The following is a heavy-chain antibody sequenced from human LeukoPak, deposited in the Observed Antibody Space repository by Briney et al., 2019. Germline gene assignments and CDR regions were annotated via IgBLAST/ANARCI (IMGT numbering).Heavy chain of an antibody. CDR3: ARVRPRRYDYVWGSYRFYWFDP. Sequence: ASVKVSCKASRYYFTGYYLHWVRQAPRQGLEWMGWINPNSGNTGYAQKFQGRVTMTRNTSISTAYMELSSLRSEDTAVYYCARVRPRRYDYVWGSYRFYWFDPWGQGTLVTVSS. V-gene: IGHV1-8*02. D-gene: IGHD3-16*02. CDR1: RYYFTGYY. J-gene: IGHJ5*02. CDR2: INPNSGNT.